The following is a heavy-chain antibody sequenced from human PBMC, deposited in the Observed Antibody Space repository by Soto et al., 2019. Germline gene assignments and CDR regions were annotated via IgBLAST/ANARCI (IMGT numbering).Heavy chain of an antibody. CDR1: GSTFSGYG. V-gene: IGHV3-30*18. J-gene: IGHJ6*02. Sequence: PGGSLRLSCAASGSTFSGYGMHWVRQAPGKGLEWVAVISYDGSNKYYADSVKGRFSISRDNSKNTLYLQMSSLRAEDTAVYYCVKDGSSGWPYYYGMDVWGQGTTVTVSS. D-gene: IGHD6-19*01. CDR3: VKDGSSGWPYYYGMDV. CDR2: ISYDGSNK.